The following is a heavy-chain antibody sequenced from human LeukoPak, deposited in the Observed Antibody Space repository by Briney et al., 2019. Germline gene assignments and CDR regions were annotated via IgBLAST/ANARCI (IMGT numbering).Heavy chain of an antibody. CDR1: GFTLSSYA. Sequence: GGSLRLSCAASGFTLSSYAMSWVRQAPGKGLEWVSSISSSSSYIYYADSVKGRFTISRDNAKNSLYLQMNSLRAEDTAVYYCARDPTYGGNLTFDYWGKGTLVTASS. D-gene: IGHD4/OR15-4a*01. CDR2: ISSSSSYI. V-gene: IGHV3-21*01. CDR3: ARDPTYGGNLTFDY. J-gene: IGHJ4*02.